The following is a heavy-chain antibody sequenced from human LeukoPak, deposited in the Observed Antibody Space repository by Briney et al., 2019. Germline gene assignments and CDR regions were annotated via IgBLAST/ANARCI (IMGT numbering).Heavy chain of an antibody. Sequence: SETLSLTCTVSGGSISSYYWSWIRQPPGKGLEWIGNIDYSGNTIYNPSLKSRVTISVDTSKNQFSLKLSSVTAADTAVYYCASQVPAAMGHWYFDLWGRGTLVTVSS. D-gene: IGHD2-2*01. CDR3: ASQVPAAMGHWYFDL. CDR2: IDYSGNT. V-gene: IGHV4-59*01. J-gene: IGHJ2*01. CDR1: GGSISSYY.